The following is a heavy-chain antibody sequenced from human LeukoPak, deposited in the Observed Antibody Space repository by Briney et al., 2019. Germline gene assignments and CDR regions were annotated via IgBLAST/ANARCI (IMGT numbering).Heavy chain of an antibody. CDR1: GFTFSDYY. CDR3: ARVYRSGGSIDY. V-gene: IGHV3-11*04. CDR2: ISSSGSTK. D-gene: IGHD2-15*01. J-gene: IGHJ4*02. Sequence: GGSLRLSCAASGFTFSDYYMSWIRQAPGKGLEWVSYISSSGSTKYYADSVKGRFTISRDNAKNSLYLQMNSLRGEDTAVYYCARVYRSGGSIDYWGQGTLVTVSS.